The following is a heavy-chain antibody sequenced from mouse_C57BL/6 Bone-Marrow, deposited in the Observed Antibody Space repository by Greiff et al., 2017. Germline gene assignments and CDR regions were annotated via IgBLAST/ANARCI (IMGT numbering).Heavy chain of an antibody. J-gene: IGHJ1*03. CDR1: GYAFTNYL. Sequence: QVQLQQSGAELVRPGTSVKVSCKASGYAFTNYLIEWVKQRPGQGLEWIGVINPGSGGTNYNEKFKGKATLTADKSSSTAYMQLSSLTSEDSAVYFCAFITTAHWYVDVWGTGATVTVSS. CDR3: AFITTAHWYVDV. D-gene: IGHD1-1*01. V-gene: IGHV1-54*01. CDR2: INPGSGGT.